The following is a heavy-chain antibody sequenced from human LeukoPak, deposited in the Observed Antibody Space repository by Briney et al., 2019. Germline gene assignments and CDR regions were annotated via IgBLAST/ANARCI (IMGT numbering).Heavy chain of an antibody. CDR3: AKDTDYGDYGGVLDY. Sequence: GGSLRLSCAASGFTSSSYAMSWVRQAPGKGLEWVSAISGSGGSTYYADSVKGRFTISRDNSKNTLYLQMNSLRAEDTAVYYCAKDTDYGDYGGVLDYWGQGTLVTVSS. D-gene: IGHD4-17*01. J-gene: IGHJ4*02. V-gene: IGHV3-23*01. CDR1: GFTSSSYA. CDR2: ISGSGGST.